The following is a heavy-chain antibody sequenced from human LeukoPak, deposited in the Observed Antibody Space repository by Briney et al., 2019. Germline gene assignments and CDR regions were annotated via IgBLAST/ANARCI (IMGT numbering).Heavy chain of an antibody. J-gene: IGHJ3*02. CDR1: GGSFSNYY. CDR2: INHSGST. Sequence: SETLSLTCAVYGGSFSNYYWSWIRQPSGKGLEWIGEINHSGSTNYNPSLKSRVTISVDTSKNQFSLKLSSVTAADTAVYYCASPSGSYQAAFDIWGQGTMVTVSS. CDR3: ASPSGSYQAAFDI. D-gene: IGHD1-26*01. V-gene: IGHV4-34*01.